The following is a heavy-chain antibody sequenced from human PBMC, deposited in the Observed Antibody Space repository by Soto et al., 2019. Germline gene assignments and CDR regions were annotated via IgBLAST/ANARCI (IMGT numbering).Heavy chain of an antibody. Sequence: EGSRRLSCAASGLTFSSYGMHWVRQAPGKGLEWVAVIWYDGSNKYYADSVKGRFTISRDNSKNTLYLQMNSLRAEDTAVYYCARATPPHCSSTSCYEDYYYYGMDVWGQGTTVTVSS. V-gene: IGHV3-33*01. CDR1: GLTFSSYG. CDR3: ARATPPHCSSTSCYEDYYYYGMDV. J-gene: IGHJ6*02. D-gene: IGHD2-2*01. CDR2: IWYDGSNK.